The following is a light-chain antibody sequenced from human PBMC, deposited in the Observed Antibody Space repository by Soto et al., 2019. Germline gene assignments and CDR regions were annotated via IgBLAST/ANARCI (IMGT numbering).Light chain of an antibody. CDR1: QSINSY. V-gene: IGKV1-39*01. CDR3: QQSYNTRT. Sequence: DIQMTQSPSSLSASVGDRVTITCRASQSINSYLNWYQQKPGKAPKLLIYAASSLQSGVPSRFSGSGSGTDFTLTISSLQPEDFATYYCQQSYNTRTFGQGTKVEI. J-gene: IGKJ1*01. CDR2: AAS.